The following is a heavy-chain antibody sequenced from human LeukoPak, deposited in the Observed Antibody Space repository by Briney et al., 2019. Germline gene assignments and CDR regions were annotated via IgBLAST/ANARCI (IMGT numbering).Heavy chain of an antibody. CDR3: ARAPYNWNFLFFDY. Sequence: PGGSLRLSCAASGFTFSSYAMHWVRQAPGKGLEWVAVISYDGSNKYYADSVKGRFTISRDNSKNTLYLQMNSLRAEDTAVYYCARAPYNWNFLFFDYWGQGTLVTVSS. D-gene: IGHD1-7*01. J-gene: IGHJ4*02. CDR2: ISYDGSNK. V-gene: IGHV3-30*04. CDR1: GFTFSSYA.